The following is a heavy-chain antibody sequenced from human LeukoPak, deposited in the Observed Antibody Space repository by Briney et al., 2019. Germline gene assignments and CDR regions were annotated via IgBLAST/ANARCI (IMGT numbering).Heavy chain of an antibody. V-gene: IGHV3-23*01. Sequence: GGSLRLSCAASGFTSSNYAMSWVRQAQGKGLEWVSRISYSGSSTYYADSVKGRFTISRDNSKNTLYLQMNSMRAEDTALYYCAKGGPRHSYGMDVWGKGTTVTVSS. CDR2: ISYSGSST. J-gene: IGHJ6*04. CDR3: AKGGPRHSYGMDV. CDR1: GFTSSNYA.